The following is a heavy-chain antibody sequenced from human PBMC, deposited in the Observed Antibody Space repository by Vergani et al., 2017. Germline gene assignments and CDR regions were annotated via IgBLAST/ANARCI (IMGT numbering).Heavy chain of an antibody. CDR2: IIPILGIA. Sequence: QVQLVQSGPEVKKPGSSVKVSCKASGGTFSSYTISWVRQAPGQGLEWMGRIIPILGIANYAQKFQGRVTITADKSTSTAYMELSSLRSEDTAVYYCASAVPSGVWFDPWGQGTLVTVSS. D-gene: IGHD3-10*01. CDR3: ASAVPSGVWFDP. J-gene: IGHJ5*02. CDR1: GGTFSSYT. V-gene: IGHV1-69*02.